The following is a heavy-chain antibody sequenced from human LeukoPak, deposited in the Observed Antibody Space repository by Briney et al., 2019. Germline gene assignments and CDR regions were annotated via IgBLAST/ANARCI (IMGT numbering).Heavy chain of an antibody. CDR1: GYTFTGYY. CDR3: ASWAQTYDFWSGPFDY. J-gene: IGHJ4*02. D-gene: IGHD3-3*01. V-gene: IGHV1-2*02. Sequence: ASVKVSCKASGYTFTGYYMHWVRQAAGQGLEWMGWINPNSGGTNYAQKFQGRVTITADESTSTAYMELSSLRSEDTAVYYCASWAQTYDFWSGPFDYWGQGTLVTVSS. CDR2: INPNSGGT.